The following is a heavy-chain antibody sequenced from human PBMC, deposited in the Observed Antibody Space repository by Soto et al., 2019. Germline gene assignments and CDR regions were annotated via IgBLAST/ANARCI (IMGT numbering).Heavy chain of an antibody. V-gene: IGHV3-21*01. Sequence: EVQLVESGGGLVKPGGSLRLSCAASGFTFSSYSMNWVRQAPGKGLEWVSSISSSSSYIYYADSVKGRFTISRDNAKNSLYLQMNSLRAEDTAVYYCASSGYIGYDYDYWGQGTLVTVSS. CDR1: GFTFSSYS. D-gene: IGHD5-12*01. J-gene: IGHJ4*02. CDR2: ISSSSSYI. CDR3: ASSGYIGYDYDY.